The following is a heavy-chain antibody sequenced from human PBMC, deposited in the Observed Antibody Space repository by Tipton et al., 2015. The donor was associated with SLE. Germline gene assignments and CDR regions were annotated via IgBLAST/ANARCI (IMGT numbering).Heavy chain of an antibody. Sequence: SLRLSCAASGFTFSSYCVNWVRQAPGKGLEWVSSISSSSSYIYYADSLKGRFTISRDNAKNSLYLQMNSLRVEDTAVYFCAGDDYASGITWGQGTLVTVSS. J-gene: IGHJ5*02. V-gene: IGHV3-21*03. D-gene: IGHD3-10*01. CDR3: AGDDYASGIT. CDR2: ISSSSSYI. CDR1: GFTFSSYC.